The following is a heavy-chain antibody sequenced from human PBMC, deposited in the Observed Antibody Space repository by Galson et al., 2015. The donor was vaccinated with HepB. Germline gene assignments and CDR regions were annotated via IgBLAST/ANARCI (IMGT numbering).Heavy chain of an antibody. CDR2: IDPSDSYT. J-gene: IGHJ6*02. CDR1: GYSFTSYW. D-gene: IGHD4-11*01. CDR3: AKTMTTVTTGYYYGMDV. Sequence: QSGAEVKKPGESLRISCKGSGYSFTSYWISWVRQMPGKGLEWMGRIDPSDSYTNYSPSFQGHVTISADKSISTAYLQWSSLKASDTAMYYCAKTMTTVTTGYYYGMDVWGQGTTVTVSS. V-gene: IGHV5-10-1*01.